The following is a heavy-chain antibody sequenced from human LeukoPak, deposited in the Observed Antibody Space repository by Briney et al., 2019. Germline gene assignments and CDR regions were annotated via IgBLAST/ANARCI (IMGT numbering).Heavy chain of an antibody. Sequence: ASVKVSCKASGYTFTDNYIHWLRQAPGQGLEWMGWLNPSSGATNYAQKFQGRVTLTRVTSISTAYMELRRLKSDDTAVYFCARDTTGEARTNYFDYWGRGTLVTVSS. J-gene: IGHJ4*02. CDR1: GYTFTDNY. CDR3: ARDTTGEARTNYFDY. V-gene: IGHV1-2*02. CDR2: LNPSSGAT. D-gene: IGHD1-1*01.